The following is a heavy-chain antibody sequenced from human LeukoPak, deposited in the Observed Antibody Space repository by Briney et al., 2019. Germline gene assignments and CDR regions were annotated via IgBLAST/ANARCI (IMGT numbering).Heavy chain of an antibody. D-gene: IGHD3-16*01. V-gene: IGHV4-59*08. J-gene: IGHJ4*02. CDR1: GRSISSYY. CDR2: VYYTGST. Sequence: SETLSLTYTVSGRSISSYYWTWVRQPPGTGLEWIGFVYYTGSTNYSPSLKSRVTISVDTSKNQFSLKLSSVTAADTAVYYCARGPYGGYYFDYWGQGTLVTVSS. CDR3: ARGPYGGYYFDY.